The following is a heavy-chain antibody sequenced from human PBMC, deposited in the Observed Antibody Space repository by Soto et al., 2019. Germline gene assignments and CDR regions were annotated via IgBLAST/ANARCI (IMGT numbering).Heavy chain of an antibody. V-gene: IGHV3-74*01. CDR2: INHDGSST. Sequence: EVQLVESGVGLVQPGGSLRLACAASGFTFSTYWMHWVCRAPGKLLVWVSRINHDGSSTDYADSVKGCFTISRDNAKNNLDLQMNTLTAEDKAVYYCTRGPRPTSVGTGAYWGQGTLVTVSS. J-gene: IGHJ4*02. D-gene: IGHD3-10*01. CDR3: TRGPRPTSVGTGAY. CDR1: GFTFSTYW.